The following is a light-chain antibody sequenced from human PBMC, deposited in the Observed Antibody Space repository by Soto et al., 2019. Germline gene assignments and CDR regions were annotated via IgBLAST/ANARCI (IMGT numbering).Light chain of an antibody. J-gene: IGKJ2*01. CDR2: WAS. CDR1: QSGFYSSTNKNY. V-gene: IGKV4-1*01. Sequence: DIVMTQSPDSLAVSLGERATIKCKSSQSGFYSSTNKNYLAWYQQKPGQPPKLLIYWASTRESGVPDRFSGSGSGTDFTLTISSLQAEDVAVYYCQQFYRTPRTFGQGTKLEIK. CDR3: QQFYRTPRT.